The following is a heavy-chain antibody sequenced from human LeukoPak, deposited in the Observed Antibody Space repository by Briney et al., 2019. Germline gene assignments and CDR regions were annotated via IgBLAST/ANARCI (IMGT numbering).Heavy chain of an antibody. CDR1: GFTVSSYF. CDR3: ARGGSSGNDYSSFDI. Sequence: GGSLRLSCAASGFTVSSYFMSWVRQAPGKGLEWVSVIHSGGSTLYADSVKGRFTISRHNSKDTLYLQVNSLRAEDTAVYFCARGGSSGNDYSSFDIWGQGTMVTVSS. D-gene: IGHD5-12*01. CDR2: IHSGGST. V-gene: IGHV3-53*04. J-gene: IGHJ3*02.